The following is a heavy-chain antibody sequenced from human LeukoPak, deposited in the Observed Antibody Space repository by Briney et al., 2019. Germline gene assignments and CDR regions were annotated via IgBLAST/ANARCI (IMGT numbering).Heavy chain of an antibody. Sequence: GGSLRPSCAASGFTFSSYAMSWVRQAPGKGLEWVSAISGSGGSTYYADSVKGRFTISRDNSKNTLYLQMNSLRAEDTAVYYCAKDPSCSSTSCSTKSGPWGQGTLVTVSS. CDR2: ISGSGGST. CDR3: AKDPSCSSTSCSTKSGP. J-gene: IGHJ5*02. V-gene: IGHV3-23*01. CDR1: GFTFSSYA. D-gene: IGHD2-2*01.